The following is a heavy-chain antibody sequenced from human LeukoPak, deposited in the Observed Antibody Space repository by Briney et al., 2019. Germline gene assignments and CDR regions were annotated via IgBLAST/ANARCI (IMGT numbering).Heavy chain of an antibody. D-gene: IGHD2-2*01. V-gene: IGHV4-30-4*08. CDR3: ARPRYCSSTSCSSPDAFDI. CDR1: GGSISSGGYY. CDR2: IYYSGST. Sequence: SETLSLTCAVSGGSISSGGYYWSWIRQSPGKGLEWIGYIYYSGSTYYNPSLKSRVTISVDTSKNQFSLKLSSVTAADTAVYYCARPRYCSSTSCSSPDAFDIWGQGTMVTVSS. J-gene: IGHJ3*02.